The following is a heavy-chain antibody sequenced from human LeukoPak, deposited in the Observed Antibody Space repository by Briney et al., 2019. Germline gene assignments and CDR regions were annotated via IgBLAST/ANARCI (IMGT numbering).Heavy chain of an antibody. D-gene: IGHD6-13*01. CDR2: INHSGST. J-gene: IGHJ4*02. V-gene: IGHV4-34*01. CDR1: GGSFSGYY. Sequence: SETLSLTCAVYGGSFSGYYWSWIRQPPGKGLEWIGEINHSGSTNYNPPLKSRVTISVDTSKNQFSLKLSSVTAADTAVYYCARAQQFESGWGQGTLVTVSS. CDR3: ARAQQFESG.